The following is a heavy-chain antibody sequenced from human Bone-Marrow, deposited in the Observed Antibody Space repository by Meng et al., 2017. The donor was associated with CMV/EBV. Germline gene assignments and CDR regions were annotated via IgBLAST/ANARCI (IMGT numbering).Heavy chain of an antibody. CDR1: GGSFSSYY. CDR3: AREIVGATDY. D-gene: IGHD1-26*01. CDR2: INHRGSA. J-gene: IGHJ4*02. Sequence: LTCGVYGGSFSSYYRNWIRQPPGKGLEWIGEINHRGSANYNPSLKSRVTMSVDTSKKQFSLKLSSVTAADTALYFCAREIVGATDYWGQGTLVTVSS. V-gene: IGHV4-34*01.